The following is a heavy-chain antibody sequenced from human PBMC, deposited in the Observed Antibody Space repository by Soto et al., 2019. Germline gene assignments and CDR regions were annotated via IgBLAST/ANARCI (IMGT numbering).Heavy chain of an antibody. V-gene: IGHV3-23*01. CDR2: ISGSGVST. D-gene: IGHD6-19*01. CDR1: GFTFSSYA. J-gene: IGHJ4*02. CDR3: AREGEHSSGWANFDY. Sequence: EVQLLESGGGLVQPGGSLRLSCAASGFTFSSYAMSWVRQAPGKGLEWVSAISGSGVSTYYADSVKGRFTISRDNSKNTLYLQMNSLRAEDTAVYYCAREGEHSSGWANFDYWGQGTLVTVSS.